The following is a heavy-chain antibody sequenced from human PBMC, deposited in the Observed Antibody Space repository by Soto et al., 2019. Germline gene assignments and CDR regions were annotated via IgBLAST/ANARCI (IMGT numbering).Heavy chain of an antibody. D-gene: IGHD6-13*01. Sequence: SETLPLTCTVSPGSISSGGYYWSWIRQHPGKGLEWIGYIYSSGSTYYNPSLKSRVTIAVDTSKNQFSLKLSSVTAADTAVYYCARARIAAAGTGVAYYYYGMDVWGQGTTVPVSS. CDR2: IYSSGST. V-gene: IGHV4-31*03. J-gene: IGHJ6*02. CDR1: PGSISSGGYY. CDR3: ARARIAAAGTGVAYYYYGMDV.